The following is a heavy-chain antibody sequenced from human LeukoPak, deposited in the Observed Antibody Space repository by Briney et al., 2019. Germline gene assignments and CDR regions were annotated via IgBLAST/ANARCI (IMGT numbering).Heavy chain of an antibody. CDR3: ARDVRSAAGKGWYFDL. CDR2: IYHSGST. V-gene: IGHV4-30-2*01. D-gene: IGHD6-13*01. CDR1: GGSISSGGYY. Sequence: SETLSLTCTVSGGSISSGGYYWSWIRQPPGKGLEWIGYIYHSGSTYYNPSLKSRVTISVDTSKNQFSLKLSSVTAADTAVYYCARDVRSAAGKGWYFDLWGRGTLVTVSS. J-gene: IGHJ2*01.